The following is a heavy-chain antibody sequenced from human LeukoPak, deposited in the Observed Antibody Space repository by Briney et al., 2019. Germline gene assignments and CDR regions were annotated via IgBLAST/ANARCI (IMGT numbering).Heavy chain of an antibody. V-gene: IGHV4-59*01. CDR1: GGSISNYY. D-gene: IGHD3-3*01. CDR3: ARVITIFGVVTAYYFDY. Sequence: PSETPSLTCTVSGGSISNYYWSWIRQPPGEGLEWIAYIHYSGTTKYNPSLKSRVTISLDTSKNQFSLKLSSVTAADTAVYYCARVITIFGVVTAYYFDYWGQGTLVTVSS. CDR2: IHYSGTT. J-gene: IGHJ4*02.